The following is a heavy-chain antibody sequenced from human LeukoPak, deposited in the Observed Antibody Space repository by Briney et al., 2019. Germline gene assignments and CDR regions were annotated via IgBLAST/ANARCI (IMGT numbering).Heavy chain of an antibody. CDR2: ISGSGGST. CDR3: ARDRWGGAAAGNGGYYYYYMDV. J-gene: IGHJ6*03. V-gene: IGHV3-23*01. Sequence: PGGSLRLSCAASGFTFSSYAMSWVRQAPGKGLEWVSAISGSGGSTYYADSVKGRFTISRDNSKNTLYLQMNSLRAEDTAVYYCARDRWGGAAAGNGGYYYYYMDVWGKGTTVTVSS. CDR1: GFTFSSYA. D-gene: IGHD6-13*01.